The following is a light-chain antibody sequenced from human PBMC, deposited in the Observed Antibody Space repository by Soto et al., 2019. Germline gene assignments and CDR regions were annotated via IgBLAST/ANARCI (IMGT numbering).Light chain of an antibody. V-gene: IGKV3-11*01. CDR2: DAS. Sequence: EIVFTQSPATLSLSPGERATLSCRASQSVRSYLAWYQQKPGQAPRLLIYDASNRATGIPARFSGSGSGTEFTLTISSLEPEDFAVYYCQQYGSLPPTFGQGTKVDIK. CDR1: QSVRSY. CDR3: QQYGSLPPT. J-gene: IGKJ1*01.